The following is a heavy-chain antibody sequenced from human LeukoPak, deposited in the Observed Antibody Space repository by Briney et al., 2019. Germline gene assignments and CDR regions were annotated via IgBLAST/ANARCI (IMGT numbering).Heavy chain of an antibody. V-gene: IGHV5-51*01. CDR3: ARRYYYDSSDPFDY. J-gene: IGHJ4*02. CDR2: IYPGDSDT. Sequence: GESLKISCKGSGYGFTSYWIGWVRQMPGKGLEWMGIIYPGDSDTRYSPSFQGQVTISADKSISTAYLQWSSLKASDTAMYYCARRYYYDSSDPFDYWDQGTLVTVSS. D-gene: IGHD3-22*01. CDR1: GYGFTSYW.